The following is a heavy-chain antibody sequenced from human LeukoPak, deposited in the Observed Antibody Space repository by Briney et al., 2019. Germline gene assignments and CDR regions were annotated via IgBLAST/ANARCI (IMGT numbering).Heavy chain of an antibody. V-gene: IGHV3-74*01. Sequence: GGSLRLSCAASRFSFSNYWMHWVRHAPGKGLVWVPRVKSDGSNPIYADSVKGRFTISRDNAENMLYLQMNTLGAEDTAVYYCARDIVSGSGSLDYWGQGTLVTVSS. CDR3: ARDIVSGSGSLDY. CDR1: RFSFSNYW. J-gene: IGHJ4*02. CDR2: VKSDGSNP. D-gene: IGHD3-10*01.